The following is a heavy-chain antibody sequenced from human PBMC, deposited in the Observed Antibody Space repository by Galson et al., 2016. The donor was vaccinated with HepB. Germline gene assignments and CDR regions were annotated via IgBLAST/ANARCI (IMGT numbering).Heavy chain of an antibody. J-gene: IGHJ4*02. CDR1: GFNFNTFW. D-gene: IGHD5-12*01. Sequence: SLRLSCAASGFNFNTFWMHWVRQVPGNGLVWVSRIDTDGGITNYADSVRGRVTISRDNTKSTLFLQMNSLRAEDTAVYYCARDLGGYGGYWGQGTLVTVSS. CDR3: ARDLGGYGGY. CDR2: IDTDGGIT. V-gene: IGHV3-74*01.